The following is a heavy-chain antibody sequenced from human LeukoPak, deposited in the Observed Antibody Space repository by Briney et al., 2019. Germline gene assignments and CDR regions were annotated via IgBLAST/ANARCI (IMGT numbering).Heavy chain of an antibody. CDR3: ARSAVMILDY. Sequence: SETLSLTCAVYGGSFSGYYWSWIRQPPGKGLEWIGEINHGGSTNYNPSLKSRVTISVDTSKNQFSLKLSSVTAADTAVYYCARSAVMILDYWGQGTLVTVSS. CDR1: GGSFSGYY. V-gene: IGHV4-34*01. D-gene: IGHD3-3*01. CDR2: INHGGST. J-gene: IGHJ4*02.